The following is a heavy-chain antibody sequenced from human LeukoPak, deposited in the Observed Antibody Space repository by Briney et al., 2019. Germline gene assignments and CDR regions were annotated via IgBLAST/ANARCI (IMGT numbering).Heavy chain of an antibody. D-gene: IGHD3-3*01. CDR3: ARHAGYYDFWSGYSRNWFDP. CDR1: GGSISSYY. J-gene: IGHJ5*02. CDR2: IYTSGST. V-gene: IGHV4-4*09. Sequence: SETLSLTCTVSGGSISSYYWSWIRQPPGKGLEWIGYIYTSGSTNYNASLKSRVTISVDTSKNQFSLKLSSVTAADTAVYYCARHAGYYDFWSGYSRNWFDPWGQGTLVTVSS.